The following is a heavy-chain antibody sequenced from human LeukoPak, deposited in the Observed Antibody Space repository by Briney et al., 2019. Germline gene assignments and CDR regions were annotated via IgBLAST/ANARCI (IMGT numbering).Heavy chain of an antibody. CDR1: GGTFSSYA. V-gene: IGHV1-2*02. J-gene: IGHJ4*02. CDR3: ARGSGTTPGTPLDGY. CDR2: INPNSGGT. D-gene: IGHD1-7*01. Sequence: RASVKVSCKASGGTFSSYAISWVRQAPGQGLEWMGWINPNSGGTNYAQKFQGRVTMTRDTSISTAYMELSRLRSDDTAVYYCARGSGTTPGTPLDGYWGQGTLVTVSS.